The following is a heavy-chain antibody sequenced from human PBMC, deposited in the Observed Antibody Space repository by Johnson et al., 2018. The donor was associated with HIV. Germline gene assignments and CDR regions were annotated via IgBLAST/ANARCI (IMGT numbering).Heavy chain of an antibody. J-gene: IGHJ3*02. CDR3: ARASHSSGWYGRLGDAFDI. Sequence: VQLVESGGGVVRPGGSLRLSCAASGFTFDDYGMSWVRQAPGKGLEWVAGINWNGGSRGYADSVKGRFTISRDNAKNSLYLQMNSLRAEDTAVYYCARASHSSGWYGRLGDAFDIWGQGTMVTVSS. CDR2: INWNGGSR. V-gene: IGHV3-20*04. CDR1: GFTFDDYG. D-gene: IGHD6-19*01.